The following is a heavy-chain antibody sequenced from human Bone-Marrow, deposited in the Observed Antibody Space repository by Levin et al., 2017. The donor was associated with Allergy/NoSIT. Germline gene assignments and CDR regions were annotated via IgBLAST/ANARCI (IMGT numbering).Heavy chain of an antibody. V-gene: IGHV4-59*01. J-gene: IGHJ3*01. CDR1: GVSIRSYY. CDR3: AKFYDFWSGDYRLGAFDV. Sequence: TSETLSLTCSVSGVSIRSYYWSWIRQSPGKGLEWIGYAHHTGTTNYNPSLNSRVTISIDTSKNQLSLSLSSLTAADTAVYYCAKFYDFWSGDYRLGAFDVWGQGTVVTVSS. D-gene: IGHD3-3*01. CDR2: AHHTGTT.